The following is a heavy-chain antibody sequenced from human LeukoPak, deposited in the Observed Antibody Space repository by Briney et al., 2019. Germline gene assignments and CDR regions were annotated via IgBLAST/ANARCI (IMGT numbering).Heavy chain of an antibody. CDR1: GFTVSSNS. CDR2: IYSGGST. J-gene: IGHJ4*02. CDR3: ARKHYYDSSGFFPPMDY. Sequence: PGGSLGLSCAASGFTVSSNSMSWVRQAPGKGLEWVSVIYSGGSTFYADSVKGKFTISRDNSKNTLYLQMNSLRAEDTAVYYCARKHYYDSSGFFPPMDYWGQGTLVTVSS. D-gene: IGHD3-22*01. V-gene: IGHV3-66*01.